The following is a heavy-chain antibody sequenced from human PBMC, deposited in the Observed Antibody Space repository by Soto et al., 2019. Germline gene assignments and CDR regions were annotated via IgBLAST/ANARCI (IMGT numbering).Heavy chain of an antibody. CDR3: ERIPKPDFIVVVKATGAGMEV. CDR2: IYHSVIT. D-gene: IGHD2-2*01. J-gene: IGHJ6*01. CDR1: GCSIISSNL. V-gene: IGHV4-4*02. Sequence: SDTLSLTCAFSGCSIISSNLLILVLQPPWKVLEWIGEIYHSVITNYNPSLKSRVTISVDKSENQFSLKLSSVTAADTAVYYCERIPKPDFIVVVKATGAGMEVWGQGTTVNVSS.